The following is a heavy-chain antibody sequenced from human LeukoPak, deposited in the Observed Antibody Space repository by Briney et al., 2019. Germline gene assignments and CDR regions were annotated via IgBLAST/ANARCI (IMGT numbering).Heavy chain of an antibody. CDR2: ISSSSSYI. CDR3: ARKFYSSGPEDY. Sequence: GGSLRLSCAASGFTFSSYSMNWVRQAPGKGLEWVSSISSSSSYIYYADSVKGRFTISRDNAKNSLYLQMNSLRAEDTAVYYCARKFYSSGPEDYWGQGTLVTVSS. V-gene: IGHV3-21*01. J-gene: IGHJ4*02. CDR1: GFTFSSYS. D-gene: IGHD6-19*01.